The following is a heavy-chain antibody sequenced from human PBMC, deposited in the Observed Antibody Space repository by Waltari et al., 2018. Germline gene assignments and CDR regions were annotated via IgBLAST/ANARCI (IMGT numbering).Heavy chain of an antibody. CDR2: GNRRRGNT. J-gene: IGHJ4*02. D-gene: IGHD3-10*01. V-gene: IGHV1-8*01. CDR1: GYTFTSYD. CDR3: AGVSSGSDY. Sequence: QVQLVQSGAEVKKPGASVKVSCKASGYTFTSYDINWVRQATGQGLEGMGWGNRRRGNTGYARKCQGRVTMTRNTSISTAYMELSSLRSEETAVYYCAGVSSGSDYWGQGTLVTVSS.